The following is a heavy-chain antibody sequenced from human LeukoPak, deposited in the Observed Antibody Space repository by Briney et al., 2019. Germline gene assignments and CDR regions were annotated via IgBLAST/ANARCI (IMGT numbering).Heavy chain of an antibody. Sequence: ASVKVSCKASGYTFTSYGISWVRQAPGQGLEWMGWISAYNGNTNYAQKLQGRVTMTTDTSTSTAYMELRSLRSDDTAVYCCARGKDEVVVAATPNNAFDIWGQGTMVTVSS. CDR1: GYTFTSYG. D-gene: IGHD2-15*01. V-gene: IGHV1-18*01. CDR3: ARGKDEVVVAATPNNAFDI. CDR2: ISAYNGNT. J-gene: IGHJ3*02.